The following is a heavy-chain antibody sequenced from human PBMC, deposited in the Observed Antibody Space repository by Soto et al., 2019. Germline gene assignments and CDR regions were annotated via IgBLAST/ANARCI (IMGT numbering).Heavy chain of an antibody. V-gene: IGHV4-30-2*01. Sequence: SATLSLTCSVSGGSISSGGYSWSWIRQPPGKGLEWIGYIYHSGSTYYNPSLKSQVTISVDRSKNQFSLKLSSVTAADTAVYYCARGGYGEYNWFDRWGPGTLSTVSS. J-gene: IGHJ5*02. CDR3: ARGGYGEYNWFDR. D-gene: IGHD5-12*01. CDR2: IYHSGST. CDR1: GGSISSGGYS.